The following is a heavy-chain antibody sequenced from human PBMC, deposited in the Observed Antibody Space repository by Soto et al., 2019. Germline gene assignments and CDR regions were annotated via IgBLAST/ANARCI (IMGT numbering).Heavy chain of an antibody. D-gene: IGHD6-6*01. CDR2: ISAYNGNT. V-gene: IGHV1-18*04. J-gene: IGHJ6*02. CDR3: ARDWGREQLVSIRCGYYYYGMDV. CDR1: GYTFTSYG. Sequence: QVQLVQSGAEVKKPGASVKVSCKASGYTFTSYGISWVRQAPGQGLEWMGRISAYNGNTNYAQKLEGRVTMTADTATGTGYMEVRSMRADDAAVYYCARDWGREQLVSIRCGYYYYGMDVWVQGTTVTVSS.